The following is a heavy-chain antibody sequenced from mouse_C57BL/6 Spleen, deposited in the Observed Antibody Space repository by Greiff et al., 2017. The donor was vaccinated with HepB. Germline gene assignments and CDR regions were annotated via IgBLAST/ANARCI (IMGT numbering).Heavy chain of an antibody. J-gene: IGHJ3*01. CDR2: ISSGSSTI. V-gene: IGHV5-17*01. CDR3: ARGGIYDGYLFAY. Sequence: EVKLVESGGGLVKPGGSLKLSCAASGFTFSDYGMHWVRQAPEKGLEWVAYISSGSSTIYYADTVKGRFTISRDNAKNTLFLQMTSLRSEDTDMYYCARGGIYDGYLFAYWGQGTLVTVSA. D-gene: IGHD2-3*01. CDR1: GFTFSDYG.